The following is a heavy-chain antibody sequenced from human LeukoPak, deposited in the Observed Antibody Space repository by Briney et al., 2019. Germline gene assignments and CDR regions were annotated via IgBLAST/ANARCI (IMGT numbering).Heavy chain of an antibody. CDR2: ISSISSHI. J-gene: IGHJ4*02. D-gene: IGHD3-10*01. Sequence: PGGSLRLSCAASGFTFTNYTMKWVRQAPGKGLEWVSSISSISSHIYYADSVKGRFTISRDNAKSSLYLQMNSLRAEDTAVYFCVRVRGVTFDYWGQGTLVTVSS. CDR1: GFTFTNYT. CDR3: VRVRGVTFDY. V-gene: IGHV3-21*01.